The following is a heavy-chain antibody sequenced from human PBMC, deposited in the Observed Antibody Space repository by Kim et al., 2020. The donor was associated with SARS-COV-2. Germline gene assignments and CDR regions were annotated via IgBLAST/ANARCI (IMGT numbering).Heavy chain of an antibody. CDR3: VRSGGYLDY. V-gene: IGHV3-74*01. D-gene: IGHD6-13*01. CDR2: IRNDGTTT. J-gene: IGHJ4*02. Sequence: GGSLILSCAASGFTFSDYWMHWVRLAPGKGLVWVSHIRNDGTTTDYADSVKGRFTISRDNAKNTLYLQMNSLRAEDAAMYYCVRSGGYLDYWGQGTLVTVSP. CDR1: GFTFSDYW.